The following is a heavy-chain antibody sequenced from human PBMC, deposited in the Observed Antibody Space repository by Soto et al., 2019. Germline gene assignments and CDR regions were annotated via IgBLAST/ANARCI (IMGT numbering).Heavy chain of an antibody. J-gene: IGHJ4*02. CDR3: ARGRYGDY. V-gene: IGHV1-18*01. D-gene: IGHD1-1*01. Sequence: QVHLVQSGAEVKKPGASVKVSCKGSGYDFTTYGITWVRQAPGQGLEWMAWISAHNGNTDYAQKLQGRVTVTRDTSTSTAYMELGSLRSDATAVYYCARGRYGDYWGQGALVTVSS. CDR1: GYDFTTYG. CDR2: ISAHNGNT.